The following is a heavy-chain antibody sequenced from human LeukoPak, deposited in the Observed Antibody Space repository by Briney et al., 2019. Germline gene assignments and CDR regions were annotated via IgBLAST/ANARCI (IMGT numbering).Heavy chain of an antibody. J-gene: IGHJ6*03. V-gene: IGHV5-51*01. CDR3: ARHQSPYGSGSYYIVDYYYMDV. CDR2: IYPGDSDT. D-gene: IGHD3-10*01. CDR1: GYSFTSYW. Sequence: GESLKISCKGSGYSFTSYWIGWVRQMPGKGLEWMGIIYPGDSDTRYSPSFQGQVTISADKSITTAYLQWSSLKASDTAMYYCARHQSPYGSGSYYIVDYYYMDVWGKGTTVTVSS.